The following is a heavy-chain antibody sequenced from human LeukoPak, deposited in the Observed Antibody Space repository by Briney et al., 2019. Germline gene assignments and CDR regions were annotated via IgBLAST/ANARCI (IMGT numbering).Heavy chain of an antibody. CDR1: GGSISSGGYY. J-gene: IGHJ4*02. D-gene: IGHD3-10*01. CDR3: ASSMVRGVIRG. V-gene: IGHV4-31*03. CDR2: IYYSGST. Sequence: NPSETLSLTCTVSGGSISSGGYYWSWIRQHPGKGLEWIGYIYYSGSTYYNPSLKSRVTISVDTSKNQFSLKLSSVTAADTAVYYCASSMVRGVIRGWGQGTLVTVSS.